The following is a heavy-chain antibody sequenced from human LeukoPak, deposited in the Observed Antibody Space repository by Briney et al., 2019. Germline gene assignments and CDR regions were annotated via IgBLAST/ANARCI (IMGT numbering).Heavy chain of an antibody. D-gene: IGHD6-19*01. CDR1: GFTVSSNY. Sequence: GGSLRLSCAASGFTVSSNYMSWVRQAPGKGLEWVSVTYSGGSTYYADSVKGRFTISRDNSKNTLYLQMNSLRADDTAVYYCARDNPYSSGSDYWGQGTLVTVSS. CDR2: TYSGGST. CDR3: ARDNPYSSGSDY. V-gene: IGHV3-53*01. J-gene: IGHJ4*02.